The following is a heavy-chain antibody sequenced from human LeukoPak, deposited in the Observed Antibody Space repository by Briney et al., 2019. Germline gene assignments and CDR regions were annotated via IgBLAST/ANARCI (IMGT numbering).Heavy chain of an antibody. Sequence: GGSLRLSCAASGFTVSSNYMSWVRQATGKGLEWVSVIYSGGSTYYADSVKGRFTISRDNSKNTLHLQMNSLRADDTAVYYCARDSSGYYGDYWGQGTLVTVSS. J-gene: IGHJ4*02. CDR2: IYSGGST. CDR1: GFTVSSNY. D-gene: IGHD3-22*01. V-gene: IGHV3-53*01. CDR3: ARDSSGYYGDY.